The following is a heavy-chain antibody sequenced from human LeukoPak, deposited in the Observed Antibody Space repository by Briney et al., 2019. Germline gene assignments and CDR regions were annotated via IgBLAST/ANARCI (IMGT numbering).Heavy chain of an antibody. CDR1: GFTFSSYA. CDR3: AIFEEPIPDAFDI. D-gene: IGHD1-26*01. Sequence: TGGSLRLSCAASGFTFSSYAMHWVRQAPGKGLEWVAVISYDGSNKYYADSVKGRFTISRDNSKNTLYLQMNSLRAEDTAVYYCAIFEEPIPDAFDIWGQGTMVTVSS. V-gene: IGHV3-30*04. CDR2: ISYDGSNK. J-gene: IGHJ3*02.